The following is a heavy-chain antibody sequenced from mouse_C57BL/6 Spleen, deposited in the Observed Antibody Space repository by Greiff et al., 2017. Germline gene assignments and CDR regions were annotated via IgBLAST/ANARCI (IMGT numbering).Heavy chain of an antibody. CDR1: GYSITSGYY. J-gene: IGHJ4*01. CDR3: ARGGVGAMDY. D-gene: IGHD3-1*01. V-gene: IGHV3-6*01. Sequence: EVQLVESGPGLVKPSQSLSLTCSVTGYSITSGYYWNWIRQFPGNKLEWMGYISYDGSNNYNPSLKNRISITRDTSKNQFFLKLNSVTTEDTATXYCARGGVGAMDYWGQGTSVTVSS. CDR2: ISYDGSN.